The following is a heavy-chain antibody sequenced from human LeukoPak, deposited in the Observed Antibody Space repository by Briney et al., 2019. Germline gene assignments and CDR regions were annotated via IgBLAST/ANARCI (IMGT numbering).Heavy chain of an antibody. CDR3: AKMKGHPLPKYYMDV. Sequence: GGSLRLSCAASGFTFSGFAMSWVRRTPGKGLEWVSSISGSGDNTLYADSMKGRFTISRDNSKNTLYLEMNSLRAEDTAIYYCAKMKGHPLPKYYMDVWGKGPRSPSR. CDR1: GFTFSGFA. CDR2: ISGSGDNT. J-gene: IGHJ6*03. V-gene: IGHV3-23*01.